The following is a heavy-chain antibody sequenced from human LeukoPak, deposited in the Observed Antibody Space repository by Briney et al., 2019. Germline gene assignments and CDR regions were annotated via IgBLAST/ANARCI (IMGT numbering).Heavy chain of an antibody. J-gene: IGHJ5*02. CDR2: ISAYNGNT. D-gene: IGHD4-23*01. CDR1: GYTFTSYG. CDR3: AMTTVVPQNWFDP. V-gene: IGHV1-18*01. Sequence: ASVKVSCKASGYTFTSYGISWVRQAPGQGLEWMGWISAYNGNTDYAQKLQGRVTMTTDTSTSTAYMELRSLRSDDTAVYYCAMTTVVPQNWFDPWGQGTLVTVSS.